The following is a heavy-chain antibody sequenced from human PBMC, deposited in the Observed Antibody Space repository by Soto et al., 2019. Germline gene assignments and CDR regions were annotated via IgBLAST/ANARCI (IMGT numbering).Heavy chain of an antibody. CDR1: GFTFIPYA. V-gene: IGHV3-23*01. Sequence: EVQLLESGGGLVQPGGSLRLSCEASGFTFIPYAMTWVRQAPGKGLEWVSAISGSGDRTLYAESVKGRFTISRDNSKNTLYLQMNSLRAEDTAVYYCAKGPTTVTRGYFDFWGQGTLVTVSS. CDR3: AKGPTTVTRGYFDF. D-gene: IGHD4-17*01. CDR2: ISGSGDRT. J-gene: IGHJ4*02.